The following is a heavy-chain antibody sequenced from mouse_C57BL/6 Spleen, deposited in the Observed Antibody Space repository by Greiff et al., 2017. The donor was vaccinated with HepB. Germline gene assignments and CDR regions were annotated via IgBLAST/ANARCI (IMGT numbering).Heavy chain of an antibody. CDR3: ARSLYDYDGFAY. Sequence: VQLQQPGAELVKPGASVKVSCKASGYTFTSYWMHWVKQRPGQGLEWIGRIHPSDSDTNYNQTFKGKATLTVDKSSSPAYMQLSSLTSEDSAVYYCARSLYDYDGFAYWGQGTLVTVSA. J-gene: IGHJ3*01. CDR1: GYTFTSYW. V-gene: IGHV1-74*01. D-gene: IGHD2-4*01. CDR2: IHPSDSDT.